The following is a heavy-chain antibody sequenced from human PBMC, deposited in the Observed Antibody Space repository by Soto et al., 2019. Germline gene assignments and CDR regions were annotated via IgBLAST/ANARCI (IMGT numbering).Heavy chain of an antibody. J-gene: IGHJ6*02. D-gene: IGHD3-3*01. CDR2: IKSKTDGGTT. V-gene: IGHV3-15*07. CDR1: SVSNAW. Sequence: SVSNAWMNWVRQAPGKGLEWVGRIKSKTDGGTTDYAAPVKGRFTISRDDSKNTLYLQMNSLKTEDTDVYYCTTGRFLEWSDYYYYGMDVWGRGTTVTVSS. CDR3: TTGRFLEWSDYYYYGMDV.